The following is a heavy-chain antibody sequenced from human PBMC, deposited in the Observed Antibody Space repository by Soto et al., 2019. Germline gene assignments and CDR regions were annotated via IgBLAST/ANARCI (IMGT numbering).Heavy chain of an antibody. Sequence: SVKVSCKASGGTFSSYAIGWVRQAPGQGLEWMGGIIPIFGTANYAQKFQGRVTITADESTSTAYMELSSLRSEDTAVYYCARYYDSSGYYLDYWGQGTLVTVSS. CDR1: GGTFSSYA. V-gene: IGHV1-69*13. CDR3: ARYYDSSGYYLDY. J-gene: IGHJ4*02. D-gene: IGHD3-22*01. CDR2: IIPIFGTA.